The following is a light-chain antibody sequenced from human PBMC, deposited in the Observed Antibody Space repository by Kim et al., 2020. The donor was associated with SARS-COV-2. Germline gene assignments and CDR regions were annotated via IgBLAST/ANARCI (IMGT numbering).Light chain of an antibody. V-gene: IGKV2-28*01. CDR2: LGS. J-gene: IGKJ3*01. CDR1: QRLLSNRGDNY. CDR3: MRSTQTLS. Sequence: ASISWWCRQRLLSNRGDNYFGWYLQKAGQSPQLLIYLGSHRASGVPDRISGGGSGTVFPQKSSMVEAEDVVVYCRMRSTQTLSFGPGTKVDIK.